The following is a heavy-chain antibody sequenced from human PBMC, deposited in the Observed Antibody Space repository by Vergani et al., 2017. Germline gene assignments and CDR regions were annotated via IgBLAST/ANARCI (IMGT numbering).Heavy chain of an antibody. V-gene: IGHV4-4*03. CDR2: ISHSGST. Sequence: QVQLQESGPGLVQPPGTLSLTCALSGDSFRSNKWWTWVRQSPGKTLEWIGDISHSGSTNYNPSLKGRVTLSLDTSKNQFSLRLSSVTAADTAVYYCARYQKSYCSGGSCFSVWGAFDIWGRGTTVTVSS. CDR3: ARYQKSYCSGGSCFSVWGAFDI. D-gene: IGHD2-15*01. CDR1: GDSFRSNKW. J-gene: IGHJ3*02.